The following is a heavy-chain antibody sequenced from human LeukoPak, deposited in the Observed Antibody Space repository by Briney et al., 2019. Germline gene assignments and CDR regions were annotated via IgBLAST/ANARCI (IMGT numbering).Heavy chain of an antibody. J-gene: IGHJ4*02. CDR3: ARPPYGGVDY. D-gene: IGHD4-23*01. V-gene: IGHV3-66*04. Sequence: GGSLILSCAASGFTFSTYVMSWVRQAPGKGLEWVSVIYSGGSIYYADSVKGRFTISRDKSKNTLYLQMNSLRAEDTAVYYCARPPYGGVDYWGQGTLVTVSS. CDR1: GFTFSTYV. CDR2: IYSGGSI.